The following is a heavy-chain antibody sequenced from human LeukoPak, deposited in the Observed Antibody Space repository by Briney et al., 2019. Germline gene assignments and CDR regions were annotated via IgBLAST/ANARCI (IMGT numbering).Heavy chain of an antibody. D-gene: IGHD6-19*01. Sequence: SVTVSCKASGGTFSSYAISWVRQAPGQGLEWMGRIIPILGIANYAQKFQGRVTITADKSTSTAYMELSSLRSEDTAVYYCARSTSSGWDHLDYWGQGTLVTVSS. CDR1: GGTFSSYA. CDR2: IIPILGIA. J-gene: IGHJ4*02. CDR3: ARSTSSGWDHLDY. V-gene: IGHV1-69*04.